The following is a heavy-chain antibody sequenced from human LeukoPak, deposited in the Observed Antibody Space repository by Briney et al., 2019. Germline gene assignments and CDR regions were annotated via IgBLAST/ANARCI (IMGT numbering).Heavy chain of an antibody. J-gene: IGHJ1*01. CDR3: ARGTYCGGDCYGRYFQH. CDR2: ISAYNGNT. D-gene: IGHD2-21*02. V-gene: IGHV1-18*01. CDR1: GYTFTSYG. Sequence: GASVKVSCKASGYTFTSYGIGWVRQAPGQGLEWMGWISAYNGNTNYAQKLQGRVTMTTDTSTSTAYMELRSLRSEDTAVYYCARGTYCGGDCYGRYFQHWGQGTLVTVSS.